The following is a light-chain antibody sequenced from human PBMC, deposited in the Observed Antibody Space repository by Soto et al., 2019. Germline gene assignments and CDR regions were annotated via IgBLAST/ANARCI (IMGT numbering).Light chain of an antibody. Sequence: EIVMTQSPATLSVSPGERATLSCRASQSVSSNLAWYQQKPGQAPSLLISGASARATGVPARFSGSGSGTEFTLTISSLQSEDFAVYYCQHYNNWPFTFGQGTKLES. J-gene: IGKJ2*01. CDR1: QSVSSN. CDR2: GAS. CDR3: QHYNNWPFT. V-gene: IGKV3-15*01.